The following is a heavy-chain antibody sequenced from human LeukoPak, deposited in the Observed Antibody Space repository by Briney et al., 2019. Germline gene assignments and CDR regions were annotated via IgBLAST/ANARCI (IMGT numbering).Heavy chain of an antibody. CDR2: IYASGTT. CDR1: GGFISSNC. V-gene: IGHV4-4*09. CDR3: GGRGF. Sequence: PSETLSLTCTVSGGFISSNCWSWIRQPPGRGLESIVCIYASGTTNYKPYLKGRLTLSVDTSNNRFSLTVTSVTAAHTAAYFCGGRGFWGQGTLVTVSS. J-gene: IGHJ4*02. D-gene: IGHD3-10*01.